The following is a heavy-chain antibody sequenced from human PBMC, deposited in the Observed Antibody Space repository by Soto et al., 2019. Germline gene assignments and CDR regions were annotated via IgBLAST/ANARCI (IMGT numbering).Heavy chain of an antibody. CDR2: IDNSGNT. Sequence: SATLSLTCTVSGGSISSYYWSWVRQPPGKGLEWIAYIDNSGNTNYNPSLKSRVTISVDASKNQFSLKLSSVTAADTAVYYCARRTYSGSSYYFDYWGQGTQVTVSS. CDR3: ARRTYSGSSYYFDY. D-gene: IGHD5-12*01. CDR1: GGSISSYY. V-gene: IGHV4-4*09. J-gene: IGHJ4*02.